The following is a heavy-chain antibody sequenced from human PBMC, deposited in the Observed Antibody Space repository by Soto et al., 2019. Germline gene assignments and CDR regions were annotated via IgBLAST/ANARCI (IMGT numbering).Heavy chain of an antibody. CDR2: INAGNGNT. CDR1: GYTFTSYA. CDR3: ERGEFLSPHYYYYYMDV. J-gene: IGHJ6*03. V-gene: IGHV1-3*01. D-gene: IGHD3-10*01. Sequence: ASVKVSCKASGYTFTSYAMHWVRQAPGQRLEWMGWINAGNGNTKYSQKFQGRVTITRDTSASTAYMELSSLRSEDTAVYYCERGEFLSPHYYYYYMDVWGKGTTVTVSS.